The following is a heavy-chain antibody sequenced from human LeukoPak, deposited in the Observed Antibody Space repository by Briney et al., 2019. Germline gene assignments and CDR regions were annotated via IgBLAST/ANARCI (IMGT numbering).Heavy chain of an antibody. CDR2: IYYSGST. CDR3: ARHVYKASELDI. J-gene: IGHJ3*02. D-gene: IGHD1-14*01. Sequence: SETLSLTCTVSGGSISSYYWSWIRQPPGKGLEWIGYIYYSGSTNYNPSLKSRVTISVDTSKNQFSLKLSSVTAADTAVYYCARHVYKASELDIWGQGTMVTVSS. V-gene: IGHV4-59*08. CDR1: GGSISSYY.